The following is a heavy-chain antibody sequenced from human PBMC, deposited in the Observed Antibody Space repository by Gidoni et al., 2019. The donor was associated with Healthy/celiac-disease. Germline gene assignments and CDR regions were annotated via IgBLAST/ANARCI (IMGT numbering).Heavy chain of an antibody. V-gene: IGHV3-33*01. CDR1: GFLLSNDG. D-gene: IGHD3-3*01. Sequence: QVQLVESGGGVVQPGRSLRLSCAASGFLLSNDGMHWVRQAPGKGLEWVAVIWYDGSNKYYADSVKGRFTISRDNSKNTLYLQMNSLRAEDTAVYYCARKGLDFGGGFDYWGQGTLVTVSS. CDR3: ARKGLDFGGGFDY. CDR2: IWYDGSNK. J-gene: IGHJ4*02.